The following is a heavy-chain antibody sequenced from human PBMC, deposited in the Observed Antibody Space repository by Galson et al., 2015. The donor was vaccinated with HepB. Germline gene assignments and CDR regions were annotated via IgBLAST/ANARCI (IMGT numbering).Heavy chain of an antibody. J-gene: IGHJ4*02. V-gene: IGHV1-18*01. D-gene: IGHD3-22*01. Sequence: SVKVSCKASGYTFTSYGISWVRQAPGQGLEWMGWISAYNGNTNYAQKLQGRVTMTTDTSTSTAYMELRSLRSDDTAVYYCARLHGYYYDSSGYYYWGQGTLVTVSS. CDR3: ARLHGYYYDSSGYYY. CDR1: GYTFTSYG. CDR2: ISAYNGNT.